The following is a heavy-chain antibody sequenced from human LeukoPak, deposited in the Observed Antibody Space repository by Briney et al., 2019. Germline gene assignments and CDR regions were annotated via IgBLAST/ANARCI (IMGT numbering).Heavy chain of an antibody. D-gene: IGHD3-3*01. J-gene: IGHJ6*03. CDR2: INSDRSST. Sequence: GGSLRLSCAASGFTFSSYWMHWVRQAPGKGLVWVSRINSDRSSTSYADSVKGRFTISRDNAKNTLYLQMNSLRAEDTAVYYCARGPPGFWSVMDVWGKGTTVTVSS. V-gene: IGHV3-74*01. CDR1: GFTFSSYW. CDR3: ARGPPGFWSVMDV.